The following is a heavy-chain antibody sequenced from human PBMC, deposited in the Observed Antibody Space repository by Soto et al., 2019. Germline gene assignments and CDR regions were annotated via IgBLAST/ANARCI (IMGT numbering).Heavy chain of an antibody. D-gene: IGHD5-18*01. CDR1: GFTFSSYG. Sequence: QVQLVESGGGVVQPGRSLRLSCAASGFTFSSYGMHWVRQAPGKGLEWVAVIWYDGSNKYYADSVKGRFTISRDNSKNTLYLQMNSLRAEDMAVYYCARDPLGYGYDDYFDYWGQGTLVTVSS. V-gene: IGHV3-33*01. CDR2: IWYDGSNK. J-gene: IGHJ4*02. CDR3: ARDPLGYGYDDYFDY.